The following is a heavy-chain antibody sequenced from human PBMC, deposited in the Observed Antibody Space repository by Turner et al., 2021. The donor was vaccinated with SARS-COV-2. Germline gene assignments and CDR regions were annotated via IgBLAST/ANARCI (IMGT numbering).Heavy chain of an antibody. D-gene: IGHD4-17*01. J-gene: IGHJ3*02. CDR3: ASMDYGGDAGHAFDI. Sequence: QVQLVQSVAEVKKPGSSVKVSCKVSGGTFSSYSINWLRQAPGQGLEWMGGIIPMYDTTNDAQRFRGRVTITADESTGTAYMELNRLISGDTAIYFCASMDYGGDAGHAFDIWAQGTWVTVSS. V-gene: IGHV1-69*01. CDR2: IIPMYDTT. CDR1: GGTFSSYS.